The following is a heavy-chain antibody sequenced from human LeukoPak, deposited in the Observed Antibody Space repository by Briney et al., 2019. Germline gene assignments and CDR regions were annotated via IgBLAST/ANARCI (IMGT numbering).Heavy chain of an antibody. J-gene: IGHJ4*02. CDR2: ISYDGSNK. V-gene: IGHV3-30-3*01. CDR3: ARDRSYGYDC. Sequence: GGSLRLSCAASGFTFSSYAMHWVRQAPGKGLEWVAVISYDGSNKYYADSVKGRFTISRDNSKNTLYLQMSSLRDEDTAIYFCARDRSYGYDCWGQGTLVTVSS. CDR1: GFTFSSYA. D-gene: IGHD3-16*01.